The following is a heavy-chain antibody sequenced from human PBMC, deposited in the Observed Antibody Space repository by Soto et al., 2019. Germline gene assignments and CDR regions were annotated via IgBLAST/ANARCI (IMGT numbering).Heavy chain of an antibody. CDR2: IKSKTDGGTT. V-gene: IGHV3-15*07. J-gene: IGHJ4*02. D-gene: IGHD2-8*01. Sequence: PGGSLRLSCAASGFTFTNAWMNWVRQAPGKGLEWVGRIKSKTDGGTTDYAAPVENRFTISRDDSKNTLYLQMNRLKTGDTAVYYCTTVILGYCTNGVCFGERIRYFDYWGQGTPVTVSS. CDR3: TTVILGYCTNGVCFGERIRYFDY. CDR1: GFTFTNAW.